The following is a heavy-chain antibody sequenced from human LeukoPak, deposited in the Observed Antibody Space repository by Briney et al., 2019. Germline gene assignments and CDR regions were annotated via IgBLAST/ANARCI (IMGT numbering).Heavy chain of an antibody. V-gene: IGHV3-23*01. CDR1: GFTFSSYV. J-gene: IGHJ4*02. D-gene: IGHD3-22*01. CDR2: IGSSGGST. Sequence: GGSLRLSCAASGFTFSSYVMSWVRQAPGKGLEWVSDIGSSGGSTYYADSVKGRFTISRDNSKNTLYLQMNSLRAEDTAVYYCAKVIVVAVQGDLDYWGQGTLVTVSS. CDR3: AKVIVVAVQGDLDY.